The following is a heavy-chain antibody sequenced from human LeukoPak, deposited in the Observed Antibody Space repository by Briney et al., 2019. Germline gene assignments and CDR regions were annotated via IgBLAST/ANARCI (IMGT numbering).Heavy chain of an antibody. CDR1: GFTFSSYW. Sequence: GGSLRLSCAASGFTFSSYWMSWVRQAPGKGLEWVANIKQDGSEKYYVDSVKGRFTISRDNAKNSLFLQMNSLRAEDTAVHYCARGPAAGNLLGYWGQGTLVTVSS. V-gene: IGHV3-7*01. CDR2: IKQDGSEK. CDR3: ARGPAAGNLLGY. J-gene: IGHJ4*02. D-gene: IGHD6-19*01.